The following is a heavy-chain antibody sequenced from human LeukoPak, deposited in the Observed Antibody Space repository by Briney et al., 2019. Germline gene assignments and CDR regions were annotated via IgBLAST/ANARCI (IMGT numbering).Heavy chain of an antibody. J-gene: IGHJ5*02. V-gene: IGHV3-30*18. CDR3: ANDLGIAVAAHNWFDP. Sequence: PGGSLRLSCAASGFTFSSYGMHWVRQAPGKGLEWVAVISYDGSNKYYADSVKGRFTISRDNSKNTLYLQMNSLRAEDTAVYYCANDLGIAVAAHNWFDPWGQGTLVTVSS. CDR1: GFTFSSYG. D-gene: IGHD6-13*01. CDR2: ISYDGSNK.